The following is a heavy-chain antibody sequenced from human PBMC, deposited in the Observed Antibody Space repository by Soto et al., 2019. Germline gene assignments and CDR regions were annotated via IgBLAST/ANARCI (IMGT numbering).Heavy chain of an antibody. J-gene: IGHJ4*02. CDR1: GYTFTSYA. Sequence: QVQLVQSGAEEKKPGASVKVSCKASGYTFTSYAMHWVRQAPGQRLEWMGWINAGNGNTKHSQKFQGRVTITRDTSASTAYMELSSLRSEDTAAYYCARSIVVVTALDYWGQGTLVTVSS. CDR2: INAGNGNT. V-gene: IGHV1-3*05. D-gene: IGHD2-21*02. CDR3: ARSIVVVTALDY.